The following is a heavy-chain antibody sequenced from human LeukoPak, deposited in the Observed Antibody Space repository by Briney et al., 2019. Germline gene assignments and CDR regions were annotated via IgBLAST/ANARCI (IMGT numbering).Heavy chain of an antibody. J-gene: IGHJ5*02. V-gene: IGHV3-11*06. CDR2: IFSPSSYA. CDR3: ARDRTLAAAGTINWLDP. D-gene: IGHD6-13*01. Sequence: PGGPLRLSCAATGLRVSDYYMSWLRQAPGKGLEGVSYIFSPSSYATYADSVKGRFTISRDNAKNSLYLQMNSRQAHATGRYYGARDRTLAAAGTINWLDPWGQGTLVTVSS. CDR1: GLRVSDYY.